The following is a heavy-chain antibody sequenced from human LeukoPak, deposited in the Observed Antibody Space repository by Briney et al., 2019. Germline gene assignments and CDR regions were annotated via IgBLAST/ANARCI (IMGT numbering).Heavy chain of an antibody. Sequence: TGGSLRLSCTASGFNFGDYGMSWVRQAPGKGLEWVGLIRSKAYGGTTEYAASVKGSFTISRDDSKSIAYLQMNSLKTEDTAVYYCTRGDYYDSSGYYFLFDYWGQGTLVTVSS. CDR3: TRGDYYDSSGYYFLFDY. CDR1: GFNFGDYG. J-gene: IGHJ4*02. CDR2: IRSKAYGGTT. D-gene: IGHD3-22*01. V-gene: IGHV3-49*04.